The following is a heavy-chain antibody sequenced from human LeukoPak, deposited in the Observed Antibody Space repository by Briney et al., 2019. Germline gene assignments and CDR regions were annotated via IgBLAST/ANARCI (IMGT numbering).Heavy chain of an antibody. CDR2: ISAYNGNT. V-gene: IGHV1-18*01. Sequence: ASVKVSCKASGGTFSSYAISWVRQAPGQGLEWMGWISAYNGNTNYAQKLQGRVTMTTDTSTSTAYMELRSLRSDDTAVYYCARSPVSTYYYDSSGYDFDYWGQGTLVTVSS. CDR1: GGTFSSYA. D-gene: IGHD3-22*01. J-gene: IGHJ4*02. CDR3: ARSPVSTYYYDSSGYDFDY.